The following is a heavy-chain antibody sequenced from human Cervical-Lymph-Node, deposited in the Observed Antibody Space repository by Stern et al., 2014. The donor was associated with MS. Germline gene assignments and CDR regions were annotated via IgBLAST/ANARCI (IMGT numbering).Heavy chain of an antibody. CDR3: TAIQLWPSDLDY. D-gene: IGHD5-18*01. CDR2: IKSKTDGGTT. CDR1: GFTFSNAW. Sequence: EVQLVESGGGLVKPGGSLRLSCAASGFTFSNAWMSWVRQASGKGLEWVGRIKSKTDGGTTDYAAPVKGRFTISRDDSKNTLYLQMNSLKTEDTAVYYCTAIQLWPSDLDYWGQGTLVTVSS. V-gene: IGHV3-15*01. J-gene: IGHJ4*02.